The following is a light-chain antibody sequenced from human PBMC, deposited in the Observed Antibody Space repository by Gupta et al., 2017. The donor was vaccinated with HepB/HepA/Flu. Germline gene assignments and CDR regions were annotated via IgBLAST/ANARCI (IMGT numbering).Light chain of an antibody. CDR2: DVS. CDR3: SSYTSSSTWV. Sequence: QSALTQPASVSGSPGRPITTSCPGTSSDVGGYNYVSWYQQHPGKAPKLMIYDVSNRPSGVSNRFSGSKSGNTASLTISGLQAEDEADYYCSSYTSSSTWVFGGGTKLTVL. CDR1: SSDVGGYNY. J-gene: IGLJ3*02. V-gene: IGLV2-14*01.